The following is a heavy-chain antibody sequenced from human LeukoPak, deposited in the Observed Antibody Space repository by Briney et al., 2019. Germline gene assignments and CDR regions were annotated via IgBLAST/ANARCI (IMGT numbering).Heavy chain of an antibody. J-gene: IGHJ4*02. V-gene: IGHV4-61*02. CDR2: IYISGSI. Sequence: SETLSLTCTVSGDSISSDSYYWRCIRQPAGKGLEWIGRIYISGSINHNPSLKSRVTISVDTSKNQFSLKLSSVTAADTAVYYCARVRGAPFDYWGQGTVVTVSS. CDR1: GDSISSDSYY. CDR3: ARVRGAPFDY. D-gene: IGHD3-10*01.